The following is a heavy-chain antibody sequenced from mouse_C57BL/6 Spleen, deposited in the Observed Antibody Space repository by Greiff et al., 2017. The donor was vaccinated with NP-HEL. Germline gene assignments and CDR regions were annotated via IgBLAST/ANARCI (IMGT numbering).Heavy chain of an antibody. Sequence: EVQRVESGGGLVQPGESLKLSCESNEYEFPSHDMSWVRKTPEKRLELVAAINSDGGSTYYPDTMERRFIISRDNTKKTLYLQMSSLRSEDTALYYCARHLYYGNSYYYAMDYWGQGTSVTVSS. D-gene: IGHD2-1*01. CDR2: INSDGGST. J-gene: IGHJ4*01. CDR1: EYEFPSHD. CDR3: ARHLYYGNSYYYAMDY. V-gene: IGHV5-2*01.